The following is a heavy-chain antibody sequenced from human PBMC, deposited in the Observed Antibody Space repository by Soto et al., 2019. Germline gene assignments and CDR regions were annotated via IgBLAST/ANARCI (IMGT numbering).Heavy chain of an antibody. D-gene: IGHD3-10*01. V-gene: IGHV1-18*01. CDR2: ISAYNGNT. Sequence: QVQLVQSGAEVKKPGASVKVSCKASGYTFTSYGISWVRQAPGQGLEWMGWISAYNGNTNYAQKIQGRVTMTTDTSTSTAYMELRSLRSDDTAVYYCARDPPITMVRGVIGADYWGQGTLVTVSS. J-gene: IGHJ4*02. CDR1: GYTFTSYG. CDR3: ARDPPITMVRGVIGADY.